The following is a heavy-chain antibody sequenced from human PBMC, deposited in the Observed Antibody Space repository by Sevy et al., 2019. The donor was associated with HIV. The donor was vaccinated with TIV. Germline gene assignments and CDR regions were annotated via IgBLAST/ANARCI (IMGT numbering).Heavy chain of an antibody. CDR3: ASSYDSSGSYYYYYGRDV. Sequence: ASVKVSCKASGYTFTGYYMHWVRQAPGQGLEWMGWINPNSGGTNYAQKFQARVTMTRDTSISTAYRERSRLRSYDTAVYYCASSYDSSGSYYYYYGRDVCGQGTTVTVSS. D-gene: IGHD3-22*01. CDR2: INPNSGGT. J-gene: IGHJ6*02. CDR1: GYTFTGYY. V-gene: IGHV1-2*02.